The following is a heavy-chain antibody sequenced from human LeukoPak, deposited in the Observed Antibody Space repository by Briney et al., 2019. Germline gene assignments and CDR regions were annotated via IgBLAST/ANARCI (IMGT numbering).Heavy chain of an antibody. CDR3: ARGPSMVVVMWFDY. CDR1: VYTFTTYY. CDR2: INPSGGST. V-gene: IGHV1-46*01. Sequence: ASVTVSCKSSVYTFTTYYMHWVRQAPGQGGGWMGIINPSGGSTSCAQKFQGRVTMTRDTSTSTVYMELSSLRSEDTAVYYCARGPSMVVVMWFDYWGQGTLVTVSS. D-gene: IGHD3-22*01. J-gene: IGHJ4*02.